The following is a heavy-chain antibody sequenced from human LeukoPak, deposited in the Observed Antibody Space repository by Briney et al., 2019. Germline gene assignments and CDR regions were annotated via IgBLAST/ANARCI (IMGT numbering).Heavy chain of an antibody. CDR1: GGTFSSYA. CDR2: IIPIFGTA. Sequence: SVKVSCKASGGTFSSYAISWVRQAPGQGLEWMEGIIPIFGTANYAQKFQGRVTITADESTSTAYMELSSLRSEDTAVYYCATLQEVAVAPVVDYWGQGTLVTVSS. D-gene: IGHD6-19*01. J-gene: IGHJ4*02. V-gene: IGHV1-69*13. CDR3: ATLQEVAVAPVVDY.